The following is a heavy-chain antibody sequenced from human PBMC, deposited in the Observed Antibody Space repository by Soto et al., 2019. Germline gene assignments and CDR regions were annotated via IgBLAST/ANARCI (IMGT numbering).Heavy chain of an antibody. CDR1: GDTVSSTSGG. J-gene: IGHJ4*02. D-gene: IGHD6-13*01. CDR2: TYYVSTWYH. CDR3: ARGTSNSPFDF. V-gene: IGHV6-1*01. Sequence: QVQLQESGPGLVKPSQTLSLTCVISGDTVSSTSGGWNWIRQSPSIVLEWLGRTYYVSTWYHDYAESVKSRIAIKEATAKNQFSLQLNSVSPEDTGVYFCARGTSNSPFDFWGQGILVTVSS.